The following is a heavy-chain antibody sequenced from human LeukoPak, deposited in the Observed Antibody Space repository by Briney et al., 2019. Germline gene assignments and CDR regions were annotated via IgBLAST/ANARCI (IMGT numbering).Heavy chain of an antibody. D-gene: IGHD3-10*01. CDR2: IKSKTDGGPP. J-gene: IGHJ4*02. Sequence: GGPLTLPCAASGFTFSNAWIRWVRHAPGKGLEWVGRIKSKTDGGPPDYAAPVKGSFTISRDDSKNTVYLQMNSLKTQDTAVYYCTTADRGVFDYWGQGTLVTVSS. CDR1: GFTFSNAW. V-gene: IGHV3-15*01. CDR3: TTADRGVFDY.